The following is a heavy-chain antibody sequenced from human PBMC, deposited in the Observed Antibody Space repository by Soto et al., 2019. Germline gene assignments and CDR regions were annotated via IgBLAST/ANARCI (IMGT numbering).Heavy chain of an antibody. CDR1: GYSITSSY. J-gene: IGHJ4*01. CDR2: IYHGGTT. CDR3: ARDHVMVVAGSTFDY. D-gene: IGHD6-19*01. Sequence: PSETLSLTCSVSGYSITSSYWGWIRQSPGKGPGWIASIYHGGTTFYNPSLKSRITISVDTSNNQFSLKLTSMTAADTAVYYCARDHVMVVAGSTFDYWGHGTLVTVSS. V-gene: IGHV4-38-2*02.